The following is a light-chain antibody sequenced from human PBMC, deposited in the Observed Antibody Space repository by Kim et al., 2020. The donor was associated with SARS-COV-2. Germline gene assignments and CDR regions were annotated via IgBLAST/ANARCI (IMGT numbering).Light chain of an antibody. J-gene: IGLJ2*01. CDR1: SSDVGAYNY. CDR3: TSYTSSSTVI. Sequence: GQSITISCTGTSSDVGAYNYVSWYQQHPGNAPKRMIYDVSNRPSGVSNRFSGAKSGNTASLTISGLQAEDEAEYYCTSYTSSSTVIFGGGTKLTVL. CDR2: DVS. V-gene: IGLV2-14*03.